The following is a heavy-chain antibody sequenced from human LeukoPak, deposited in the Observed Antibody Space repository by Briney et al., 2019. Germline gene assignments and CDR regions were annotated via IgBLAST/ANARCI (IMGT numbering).Heavy chain of an antibody. CDR1: GVSISTYY. D-gene: IGHD1-26*01. Sequence: SETLSLTCTVSGVSISTYYWSWIRQPPGKGLEWIGYIDYSGSTKNPSLKSRVSISVDTSKNQFSLKLSSVTAADTVVYYCARQDSGTYLNPLDIWGQGTVVTVSS. J-gene: IGHJ3*02. CDR3: ARQDSGTYLNPLDI. CDR2: IDYSGST. V-gene: IGHV4-59*08.